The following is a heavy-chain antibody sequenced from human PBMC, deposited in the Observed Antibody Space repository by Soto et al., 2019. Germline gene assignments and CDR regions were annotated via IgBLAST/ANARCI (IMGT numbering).Heavy chain of an antibody. Sequence: QVHLVQSGAEVKKPGASVKVSCKASGYTFTTYGIAWVRQAPGQGLEWMGWISAYNANTDYAQRLQGRVTITTDTSTSTAHMELMSLRYVDTAGDYCARGRYLDYWGQGTLVTVSS. CDR1: GYTFTTYG. J-gene: IGHJ4*02. V-gene: IGHV1-18*01. D-gene: IGHD1-26*01. CDR3: ARGRYLDY. CDR2: ISAYNANT.